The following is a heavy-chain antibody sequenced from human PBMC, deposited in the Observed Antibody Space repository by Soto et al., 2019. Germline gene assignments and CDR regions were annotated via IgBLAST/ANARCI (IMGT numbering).Heavy chain of an antibody. CDR2: IYYSGST. Sequence: QVQLQESGPGLVRPSETLSLTCTVSGDSMTNYYWNWLRQPPGKGLEWIGYIYYSGSTNYNPSLKIRVTISVDTSKNQFPLKLSSVTAADTAIYYCARLRPSGTSDYWGQGTLVTVSS. CDR3: ARLRPSGTSDY. V-gene: IGHV4-59*08. J-gene: IGHJ4*02. CDR1: GDSMTNYY. D-gene: IGHD1-26*01.